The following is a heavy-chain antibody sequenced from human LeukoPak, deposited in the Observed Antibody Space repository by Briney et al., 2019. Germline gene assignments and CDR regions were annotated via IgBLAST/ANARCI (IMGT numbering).Heavy chain of an antibody. J-gene: IGHJ3*02. Sequence: GGSLRLSCAASGFTFSSYAMHWVRQAPGKGLEWVAVISYDGSNKYYADSVKGRFTISRDNSKNTLYLQMNSLRAEDTAVYYCAKDEWVATIRGAFDIWGQGTMVTVSS. CDR1: GFTFSSYA. CDR3: AKDEWVATIRGAFDI. V-gene: IGHV3-30-3*01. CDR2: ISYDGSNK. D-gene: IGHD5-12*01.